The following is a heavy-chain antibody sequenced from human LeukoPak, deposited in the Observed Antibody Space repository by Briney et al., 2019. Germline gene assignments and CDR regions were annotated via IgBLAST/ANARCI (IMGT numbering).Heavy chain of an antibody. Sequence: ASVKVSCKASGYTFTGYYMHWVRQAPGQGLEWMGWINPNSGGTNYAQNFQGRVTMTTDTSTSTAYMELRSLRSDDTAVYYCARVSGYYYDSSGYPHTTPNWFDPWGQGTLVTVSS. CDR1: GYTFTGYY. V-gene: IGHV1-2*02. D-gene: IGHD3-22*01. CDR3: ARVSGYYYDSSGYPHTTPNWFDP. CDR2: INPNSGGT. J-gene: IGHJ5*02.